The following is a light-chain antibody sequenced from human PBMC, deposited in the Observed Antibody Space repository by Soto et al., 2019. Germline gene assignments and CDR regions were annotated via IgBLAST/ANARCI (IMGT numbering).Light chain of an antibody. CDR3: QQYGSSPAWT. V-gene: IGKV3-20*01. Sequence: EIVLTQSPGTLSLSPGERATLSCRASQSVSSSYLAWYQQKPGQAPRLLIYGASSRATGIPDRFSGSGSGTDFTLTISRLEPEDCPVYYCQQYGSSPAWTFGQGTKVQIK. CDR1: QSVSSSY. CDR2: GAS. J-gene: IGKJ1*01.